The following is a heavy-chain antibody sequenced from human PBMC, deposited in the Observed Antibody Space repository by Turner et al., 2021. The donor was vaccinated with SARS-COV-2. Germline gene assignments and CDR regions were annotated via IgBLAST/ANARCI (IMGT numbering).Heavy chain of an antibody. Sequence: EVQLVESGGGLVQPRGSLRLSCTVSGFFLSDHFVDWVRQAPGKGLEWVGRTKNKDHNFGTQYGASVEGRFTISRDDSKNSLYLQMNSLKTEDTAVYYCARIRGTYSDWGQGTLVTVSS. D-gene: IGHD1-26*01. CDR2: TKNKDHNFGT. CDR3: ARIRGTYSD. V-gene: IGHV3-72*01. CDR1: GFFLSDHF. J-gene: IGHJ4*02.